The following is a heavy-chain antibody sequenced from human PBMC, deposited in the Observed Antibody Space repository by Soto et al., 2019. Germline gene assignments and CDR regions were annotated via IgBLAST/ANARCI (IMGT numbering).Heavy chain of an antibody. CDR1: GFTFSSYA. D-gene: IGHD6-19*01. CDR3: AKEGGWRRSSGWSGDY. Sequence: EVQLLESGGGLVQPGGSLRLSCAASGFTFSSYAMSWVRQAPGKGLEWVSAISGSGGSTYYADSVKGRFTISRDNSKNTLYLQMNSLRAEDTAVYYCAKEGGWRRSSGWSGDYWGQGTLVTVSS. J-gene: IGHJ4*02. CDR2: ISGSGGST. V-gene: IGHV3-23*01.